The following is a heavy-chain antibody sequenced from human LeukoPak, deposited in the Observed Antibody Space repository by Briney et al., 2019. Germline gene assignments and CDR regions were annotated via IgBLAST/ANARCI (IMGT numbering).Heavy chain of an antibody. D-gene: IGHD3-3*01. Sequence: PGRSLRLSCAASGFTFSSYGMHWVRQAPGKGLEWVAVISYDGSNKYYADSVKGRFTISRDNSKNTLYLQMNSLRAEDTAVYYCAKDFAWYWGLGTLVTVSS. J-gene: IGHJ4*02. CDR3: AKDFAWY. CDR1: GFTFSSYG. V-gene: IGHV3-30*18. CDR2: ISYDGSNK.